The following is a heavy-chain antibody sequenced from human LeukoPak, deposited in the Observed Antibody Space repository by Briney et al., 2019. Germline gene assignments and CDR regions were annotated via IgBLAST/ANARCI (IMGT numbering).Heavy chain of an antibody. V-gene: IGHV1-18*01. J-gene: IGHJ5*02. Sequence: ASVKVSCKASGYTFTSYGIRWVRQAPGQGLEWMGWISVYNGNTNYAQKVQGRVTMTTDTSTSTAHMELRSLRSDDTAVYYCARARMVGVPAAPYWFDPWGQGTLVTVSS. CDR3: ARARMVGVPAAPYWFDP. D-gene: IGHD2-2*01. CDR2: ISVYNGNT. CDR1: GYTFTSYG.